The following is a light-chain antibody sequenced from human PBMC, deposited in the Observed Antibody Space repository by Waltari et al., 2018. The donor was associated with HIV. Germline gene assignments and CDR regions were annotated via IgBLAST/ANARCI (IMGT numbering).Light chain of an antibody. Sequence: DIVMTQSPDSLAVSLGERATINCGSSQSVLYSSNNKTYLAWFQQKPGQPPKLLIYWASTRESGVPDRFSGSGSGTDFTLSISGLQAEDVAVYYCQQYYTTPRTFGQGTKVEIK. CDR2: WAS. CDR3: QQYYTTPRT. CDR1: QSVLYSSNNKTY. V-gene: IGKV4-1*01. J-gene: IGKJ1*01.